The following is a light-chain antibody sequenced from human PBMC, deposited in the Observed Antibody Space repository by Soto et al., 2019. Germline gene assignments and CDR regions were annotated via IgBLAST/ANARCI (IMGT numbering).Light chain of an antibody. V-gene: IGKV1-5*01. CDR3: QQYKTFWT. J-gene: IGKJ1*01. Sequence: DIQVTQSPSSLSASVGDRVTITCRTNQSISSRLAWFQQKPERAPRVLIYDASSLESGVPSRFSGSGSGTEFTLTISSLQPDDFATYYCQQYKTFWTFGQGTKADIK. CDR1: QSISSR. CDR2: DAS.